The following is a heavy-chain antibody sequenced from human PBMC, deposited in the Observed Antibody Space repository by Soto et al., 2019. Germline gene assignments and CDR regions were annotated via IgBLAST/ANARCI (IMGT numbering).Heavy chain of an antibody. CDR3: ARLWFGEPVDY. CDR1: GYTFTGYY. V-gene: IGHV1-2*04. J-gene: IGHJ4*02. Sequence: VSVKVSCKASGYTFTGYYMHWVRQAPGQGLEWMGWINPNSGGTNYAQKFQGWVTMTRDTSISTAYMELSRLRSDDTAVYYCARLWFGEPVDYWGQGTLVTVSS. D-gene: IGHD3-10*01. CDR2: INPNSGGT.